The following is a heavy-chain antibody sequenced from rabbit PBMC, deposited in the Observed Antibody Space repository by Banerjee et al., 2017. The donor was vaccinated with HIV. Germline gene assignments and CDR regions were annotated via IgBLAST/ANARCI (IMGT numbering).Heavy chain of an antibody. CDR2: IDTSDGDT. Sequence: LEESGGGLVKPGGTLTLTCKVSGFSFSSNWICWVRQAPGKGLEWIACIDTSDGDTDYANWPKGRFTISKASSTTVTLQMTSLTAADTATYFCAREVAARFHLWGPGTLVTVS. CDR1: GFSFSSNW. J-gene: IGHJ4*01. CDR3: AREVAARFHL. V-gene: IGHV1S45*01. D-gene: IGHD4-1*01.